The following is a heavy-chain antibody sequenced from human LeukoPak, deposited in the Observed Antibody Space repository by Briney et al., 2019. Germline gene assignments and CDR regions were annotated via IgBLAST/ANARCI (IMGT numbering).Heavy chain of an antibody. J-gene: IGHJ5*02. CDR3: AREGRGWFDP. CDR1: GFTFSIYS. Sequence: GGSLRLSCAASGFTFSIYSMNWVRQAPGKGLEWVANIKQDGSEKYYVDSVKGRFTISRDNAKNSLYLQMNSLRAEDTAVYYCAREGRGWFDPWGQGTLVTVSS. CDR2: IKQDGSEK. V-gene: IGHV3-7*01.